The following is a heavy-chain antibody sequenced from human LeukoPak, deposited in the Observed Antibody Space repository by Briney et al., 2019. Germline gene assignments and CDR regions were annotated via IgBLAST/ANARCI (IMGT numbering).Heavy chain of an antibody. Sequence: SETLSLTCNVSGGSISSYYWGWIRPPPGKGREWIGYIYTSGSTNNNPSLESRDAISVDTSKSQFSLTLCSVTAADTAVYYGARRGCSWHDHAFDMWGQGTMVTVS. CDR2: IYTSGST. CDR1: GGSISSYY. CDR3: ARRGCSWHDHAFDM. D-gene: IGHD1-1*01. V-gene: IGHV4-4*09. J-gene: IGHJ3*02.